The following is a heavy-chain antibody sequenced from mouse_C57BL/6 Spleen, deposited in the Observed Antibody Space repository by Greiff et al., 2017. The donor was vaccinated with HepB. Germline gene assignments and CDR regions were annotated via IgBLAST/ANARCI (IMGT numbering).Heavy chain of an antibody. V-gene: IGHV5-4*01. D-gene: IGHD2-3*01. J-gene: IGHJ4*01. Sequence: DVKLVESGGGLVKPGGSLKLSCAASGFTFSSYAMSWVRQTPEKRLEWVATISDGGSYTYYPDNVKGRFTISRDNAKNNLYLQMSHLKSEDTAMYYCARDDDGYLYAMDYWGQGTSVTVSS. CDR3: ARDDDGYLYAMDY. CDR1: GFTFSSYA. CDR2: ISDGGSYT.